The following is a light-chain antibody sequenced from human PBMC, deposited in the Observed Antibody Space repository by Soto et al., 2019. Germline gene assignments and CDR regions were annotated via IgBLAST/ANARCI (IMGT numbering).Light chain of an antibody. V-gene: IGKV3-20*01. CDR2: GAS. Sequence: DIVLTQSPGTLSLSPGDGATLSCRASQSVSSNYLAWYQQKPGQAPRLLISGASSRATGIPDRFSGSGSGTDFTLTISRLEPEDFAVYYCQHYGTSPYTFGQGTKLQIK. CDR3: QHYGTSPYT. CDR1: QSVSSNY. J-gene: IGKJ2*01.